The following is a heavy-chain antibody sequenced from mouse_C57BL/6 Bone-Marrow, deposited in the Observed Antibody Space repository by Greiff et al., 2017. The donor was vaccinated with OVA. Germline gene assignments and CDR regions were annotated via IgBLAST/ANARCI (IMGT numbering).Heavy chain of an antibody. V-gene: IGHV14-4*01. J-gene: IGHJ2*01. Sequence: VQLQQSGAELVRPGASVKLSCTASGFTIKDDYMHWVKQRPEQGLEWIGWIDPENGDTEYASKFQGKATITADTSSNTAYLQLSSLTSEDTAVYYCTGTGRGFDDWGQGTTLTVSS. D-gene: IGHD2-14*01. CDR2: IDPENGDT. CDR3: TGTGRGFDD. CDR1: GFTIKDDY.